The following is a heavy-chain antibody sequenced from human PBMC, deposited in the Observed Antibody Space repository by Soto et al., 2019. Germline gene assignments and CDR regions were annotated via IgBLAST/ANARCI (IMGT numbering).Heavy chain of an antibody. D-gene: IGHD4-17*01. J-gene: IGHJ4*02. CDR2: ISYSGRT. V-gene: IGHV4-59*04. Sequence: SETLSLTCSVAGSSLSSYYWTWIRQHPGKGLEWIGYISYSGRTYDNPSLQSRVTISIDASKNQFSLKLTSVTTADTSIYYCARRRASDYGGNHHPYYFDRWGQGTLVTVSS. CDR3: ARRRASDYGGNHHPYYFDR. CDR1: GSSLSSYY.